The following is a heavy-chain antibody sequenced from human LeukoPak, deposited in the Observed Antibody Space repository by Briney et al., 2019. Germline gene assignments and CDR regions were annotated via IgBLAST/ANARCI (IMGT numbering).Heavy chain of an antibody. V-gene: IGHV3-48*03. J-gene: IGHJ4*02. D-gene: IGHD3-16*01. CDR2: ISSSGSTI. Sequence: GGSLRLSCAASGFTFSSYEMNWVRQAPGKGLEWVSYISSSGSTIYYADSVKGRFTISRDNAKNSLYLQMNSLRAEDTAVYYCAKDNGGGPVDYWGQGTLVTVSS. CDR1: GFTFSSYE. CDR3: AKDNGGGPVDY.